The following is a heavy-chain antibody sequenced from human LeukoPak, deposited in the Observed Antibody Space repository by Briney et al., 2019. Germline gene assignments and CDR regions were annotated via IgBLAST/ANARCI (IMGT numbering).Heavy chain of an antibody. Sequence: SETLSLTWTVSGGSISSGSYYWVWIRQPPGKGLEWIGTIYYSGTTYYNPSLKSRVTISVDTSKNQFSLRLSSVTAADTAVYYCAREVDAAAAYNWFDPWGQGTLVTVSS. J-gene: IGHJ5*02. V-gene: IGHV4-39*07. CDR1: GGSISSGSYY. CDR2: IYYSGTT. D-gene: IGHD2-2*01. CDR3: AREVDAAAAYNWFDP.